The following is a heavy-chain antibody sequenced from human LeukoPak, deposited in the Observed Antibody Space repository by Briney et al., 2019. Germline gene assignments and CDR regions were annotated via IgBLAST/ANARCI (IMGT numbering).Heavy chain of an antibody. CDR2: VSDSGNT. J-gene: IGHJ6*03. Sequence: SETLSLTCSVSGDSMSSYYWTWMRQPPGKGLEWIGFVSDSGNTDYNPSLKSRVTISVDTSGSQFSLGLTSVTAADSAVYYCAGGYGYYYYYMDVWGKGTTVIVSS. CDR1: GDSMSSYY. D-gene: IGHD2-2*03. V-gene: IGHV4-59*01. CDR3: AGGYGYYYYYMDV.